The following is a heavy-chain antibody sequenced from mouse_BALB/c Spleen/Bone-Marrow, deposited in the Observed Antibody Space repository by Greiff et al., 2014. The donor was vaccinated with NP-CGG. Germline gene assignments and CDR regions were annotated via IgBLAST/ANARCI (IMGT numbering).Heavy chain of an antibody. CDR3: ARDYSGYFDF. D-gene: IGHD5-1*01. V-gene: IGHV7-3*02. CDR1: GFTFTDYF. CDR2: IRNKANGYTT. J-gene: IGHJ2*01. Sequence: EVQGVESGGGLVQPGGSLRLSCTTSGFTFTDYFMTWVRQPPGKALEWLGLIRNKANGYTTEYNPSVKGRFTISRDTSQGILYLQMNTLRAEDSAIYFCARDYSGYFDFWGQGTTLTVSS.